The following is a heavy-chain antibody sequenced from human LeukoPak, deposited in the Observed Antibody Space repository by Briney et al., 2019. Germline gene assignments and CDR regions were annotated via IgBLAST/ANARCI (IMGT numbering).Heavy chain of an antibody. CDR1: GYTLFDYY. D-gene: IGHD1-1*01. J-gene: IGHJ3*02. CDR2: ITPSSGGT. V-gene: IGHV1-2*02. Sequence: GASVKLSCKASGYTLFDYYIHWGRQAPGHGVEWMGWITPSSGGTIYEQKLPVRSTMTRDMYTTTAYISLSRLRSDDTAVYYCAKVASTTRRHDAFDIWGQGTLVTVSS. CDR3: AKVASTTRRHDAFDI.